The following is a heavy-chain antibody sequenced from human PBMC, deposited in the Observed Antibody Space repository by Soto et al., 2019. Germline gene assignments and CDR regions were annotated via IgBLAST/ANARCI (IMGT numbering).Heavy chain of an antibody. CDR3: AREGDSNWFDP. CDR1: GFTFSSYN. J-gene: IGHJ5*02. CDR2: ISSSSTI. V-gene: IGHV3-48*01. Sequence: EVQLVESGGGLVQPGGSLRLSCAASGFTFSSYNMNWVRQAPGKGLEWVSYISSSSTIYYADSVKGRFTISRDNAKNSLYLQMNSLRAGDTAVYYCAREGDSNWFDPWGQGTLVTVSS. D-gene: IGHD3-22*01.